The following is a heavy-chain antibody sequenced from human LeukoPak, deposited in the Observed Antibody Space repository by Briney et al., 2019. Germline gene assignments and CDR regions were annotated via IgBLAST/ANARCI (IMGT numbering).Heavy chain of an antibody. J-gene: IGHJ4*02. CDR1: GGSFSGYY. V-gene: IGHV4-34*01. CDR2: INHSGST. CDR3: ARGLYADIMTTVVGVYFDY. Sequence: SETLSLTCAVYGGSFSGYYWSWIRQPPGKGLEWIGEINHSGSTNYNPSLKSRVTVSVDTSKNQFSLKLSSVTAADTAVYYCARGLYADIMTTVVGVYFDYWGQGTLVTVSS. D-gene: IGHD4-17*01.